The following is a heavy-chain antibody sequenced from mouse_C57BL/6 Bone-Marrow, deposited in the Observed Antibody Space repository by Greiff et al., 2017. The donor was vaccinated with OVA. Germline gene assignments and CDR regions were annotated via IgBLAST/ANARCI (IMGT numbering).Heavy chain of an antibody. V-gene: IGHV3-6*01. CDR2: ISYDGSN. CDR3: AREGTTVVRDFDV. Sequence: DVKLQESGPGLVKPSQSLSLTCSVTGYSITSGYYWNWIRQFPGNKLEWMGYISYDGSNNYNPSLKNRISITRDTSKNQFFLKLNSVTTEDTATYYCAREGTTVVRDFDVWGTGTTVTVSS. CDR1: GYSITSGYY. D-gene: IGHD1-1*01. J-gene: IGHJ1*03.